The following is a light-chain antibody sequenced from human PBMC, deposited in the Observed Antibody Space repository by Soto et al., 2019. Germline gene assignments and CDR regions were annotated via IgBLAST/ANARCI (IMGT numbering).Light chain of an antibody. J-gene: IGLJ1*01. CDR3: SSYTSSSTRV. CDR2: DVS. CDR1: SSDVGGYNY. V-gene: IGLV2-14*01. Sequence: QSVLTQPASVSGSPGQSITISCTGASSDVGGYNYVSWYQQHPGKAPKPMIYDVSNRPSGVSNRFSGSKSGNTASLTISGLRAEDEADYYCSSYTSSSTRVFGTGTKVTVL.